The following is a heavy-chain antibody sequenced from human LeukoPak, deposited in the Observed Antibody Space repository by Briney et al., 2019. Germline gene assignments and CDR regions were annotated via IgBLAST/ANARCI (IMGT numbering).Heavy chain of an antibody. V-gene: IGHV4-34*01. Sequence: KASETLSLTCAVYGGSFSGYYWSWIRQPPGKGLEWIGEINHSGSTNYNPSLKSRVTISVDTSKNQFSLKLTSVTAADTAVYYCARGGSIAAPYWFDPWGQGTLVTVSS. CDR1: GGSFSGYY. CDR2: INHSGST. CDR3: ARGGSIAAPYWFDP. J-gene: IGHJ5*02. D-gene: IGHD6-6*01.